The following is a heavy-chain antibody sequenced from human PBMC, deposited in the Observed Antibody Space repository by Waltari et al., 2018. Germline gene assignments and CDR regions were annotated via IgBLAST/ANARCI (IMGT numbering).Heavy chain of an antibody. D-gene: IGHD2-2*01. V-gene: IGHV1-2*02. J-gene: IGHJ4*02. CDR2: INPNSGGT. CDR1: GYTFTGYY. Sequence: QVQLVQSGAEVKKPGASVQVSCKASGYTFTGYYMPRVRQAPGQGLEWRGWINPNSGGTNYAQKFQGRVTMTRDTSISTAYMELSRLRSDDTAVYYCARGDIVVVPAAKNFDYWGQGTLVTVSS. CDR3: ARGDIVVVPAAKNFDY.